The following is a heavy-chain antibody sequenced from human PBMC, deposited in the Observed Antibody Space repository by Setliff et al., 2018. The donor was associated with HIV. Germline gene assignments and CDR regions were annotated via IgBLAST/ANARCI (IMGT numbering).Heavy chain of an antibody. CDR1: GFTFSDYY. J-gene: IGHJ2*01. D-gene: IGHD1-20*01. CDR2: ISSCGTTK. Sequence: GGSLRLSCAASGFTFSDYYMSWIRQAPGKGLEWVSYISSCGTTKNYADSVKGRLTISRDNAKNSLYLQMNSLRVEDTALYYCARRSFNWNYATGWGVFDLWGRGTLVTVSS. CDR3: ARRSFNWNYATGWGVFDL. V-gene: IGHV3-11*04.